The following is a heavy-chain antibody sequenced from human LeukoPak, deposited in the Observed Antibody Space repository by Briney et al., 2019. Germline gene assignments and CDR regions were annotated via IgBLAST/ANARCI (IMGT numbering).Heavy chain of an antibody. CDR3: ARDRHKYNHDGSGYPPY. CDR2: ISSSSTTI. J-gene: IGHJ4*02. V-gene: IGHV3-48*01. CDR1: GFTFSSYS. D-gene: IGHD3-22*01. Sequence: PGGSLRLSCAASGFTFSSYSMMWVRQAPGKGLEWVSYISSSSTTIHYADSVKGRFTISRDNAKNSVYLQMNSLRAEDTAVYYCARDRHKYNHDGSGYPPYWGQGTLVTVSS.